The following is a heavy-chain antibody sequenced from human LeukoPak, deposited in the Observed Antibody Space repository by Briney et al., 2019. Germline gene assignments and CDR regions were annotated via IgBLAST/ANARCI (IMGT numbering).Heavy chain of an antibody. V-gene: IGHV4-34*01. D-gene: IGHD3-3*01. CDR1: GGSFSGYY. Sequence: PSETLSLTCAVYGGSFSGYYWSWIRQPPGKGREGIGEINHSGSTNYNPSLKSRVTISVDTCKNQFSLKPSSVTAADTAVYYCARSTIFGVAWGQGTLVTVSS. CDR2: INHSGST. CDR3: ARSTIFGVA. J-gene: IGHJ5*01.